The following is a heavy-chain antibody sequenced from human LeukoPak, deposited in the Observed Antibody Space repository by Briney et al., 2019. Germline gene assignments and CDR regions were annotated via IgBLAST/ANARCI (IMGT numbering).Heavy chain of an antibody. CDR2: IYYSGST. D-gene: IGHD4-17*01. J-gene: IGHJ4*02. Sequence: SETLSLTCTVSGGSISSSSYYWGWIRQPPGKGLEWIGSIYYSGSTYYNPSLQSRVTISVDTSKNQFSLKLSSVTAADTAVYYCARVNYGDYVGSVGYWGQGTLVTVSS. V-gene: IGHV4-39*07. CDR1: GGSISSSSYY. CDR3: ARVNYGDYVGSVGY.